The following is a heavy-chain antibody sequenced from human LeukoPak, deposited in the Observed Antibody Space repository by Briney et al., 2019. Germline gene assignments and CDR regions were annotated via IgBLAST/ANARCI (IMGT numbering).Heavy chain of an antibody. J-gene: IGHJ3*01. D-gene: IGHD3-10*01. CDR3: ARDRRYYYGSGTLPRR. V-gene: IGHV1-2*02. Sequence: ASVKVSCKASGYTFTSYYMHWVRQAPGQGLEWMGWINPNSGGTNYAQKFQGRVTMTRDTSISTAYMELSRLRSDDTAVYYCARDRRYYYGSGTLPRRWGQGTMVTVSS. CDR1: GYTFTSYY. CDR2: INPNSGGT.